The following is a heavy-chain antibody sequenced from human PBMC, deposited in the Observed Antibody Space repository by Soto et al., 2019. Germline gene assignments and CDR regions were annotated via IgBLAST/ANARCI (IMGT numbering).Heavy chain of an antibody. D-gene: IGHD3-3*01. CDR2: INAGNGNT. CDR3: ARDHTHFGVPNYNWFDP. J-gene: IGHJ5*02. CDR1: GYTFTSYA. Sequence: QVQLVQSGAEVKKPGASVKVSCKASGYTFTSYAMHWVRQAPGQRLEWMGWINAGNGNTKYSQKFQGRVTITRDTSASTAYMELSSRRSEDTAVYYCARDHTHFGVPNYNWFDPWGQGTLVTVSS. V-gene: IGHV1-3*01.